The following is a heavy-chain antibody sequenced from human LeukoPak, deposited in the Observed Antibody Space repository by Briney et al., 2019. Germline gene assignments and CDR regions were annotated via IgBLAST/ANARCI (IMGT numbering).Heavy chain of an antibody. CDR1: GFTFSDYY. J-gene: IGHJ4*02. D-gene: IGHD2-15*01. V-gene: IGHV3-11*01. CDR2: ISSSGSTI. Sequence: PGGSLRLSCAASGFTFSDYYMSWIRQAPGEGLEWVSYISSSGSTIYYADSVKGRFTISRDNAKNSLYLQMNSLRAEDTAVYYCARDLWHCSGGSCYGGLCDYWGQGTLVTVSS. CDR3: ARDLWHCSGGSCYGGLCDY.